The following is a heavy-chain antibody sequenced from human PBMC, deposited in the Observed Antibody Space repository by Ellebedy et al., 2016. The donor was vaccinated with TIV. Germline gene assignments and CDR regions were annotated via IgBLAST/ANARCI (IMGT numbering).Heavy chain of an antibody. V-gene: IGHV3-48*02. CDR3: ARDMERGGIAAAGV. D-gene: IGHD6-13*01. J-gene: IGHJ4*02. CDR1: GFTFSSYS. CDR2: ISSSSSTI. Sequence: GGSLRLXCAASGFTFSSYSMNWVRQAPGKGLEWVSYISSSSSTIYYADSVKGRFTISRDNAKNSLYLQMNSLRDEDTAVYYCARDMERGGIAAAGVWGQGTLVTVSS.